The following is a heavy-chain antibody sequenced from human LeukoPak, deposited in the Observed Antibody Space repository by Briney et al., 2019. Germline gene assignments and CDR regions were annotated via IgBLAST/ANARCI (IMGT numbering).Heavy chain of an antibody. CDR1: GGTFSSYA. CDR2: IIPIFGTA. D-gene: IGHD3-22*01. CDR3: ARVTSSGYYYYGMDV. J-gene: IGHJ6*02. V-gene: IGHV1-69*13. Sequence: SVKVSCKASGGTFSSYAISWVRQAPGQGLEWMGGIIPIFGTANYAQKFQGRVTITADESTSTAYMELSSLRPEDTAVYYCARVTSSGYYYYGMDVWGQGTTVTVSS.